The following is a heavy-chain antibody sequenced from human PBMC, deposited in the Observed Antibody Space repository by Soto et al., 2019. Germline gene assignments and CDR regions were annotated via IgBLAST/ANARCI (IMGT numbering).Heavy chain of an antibody. CDR1: GFTFSSYG. J-gene: IGHJ6*02. Sequence: QVQLVESGGGVVQPGRSLRLSCAASGFTFSSYGMHWVRQAPGKGLEWVAVISYDGSNKYYADSVKGRFTISRDNSKNTLYLHMNSLSAKDTAVYYCAKAMGGYYYDSSGYSSYYGMDVWGQGTTVTVSS. CDR3: AKAMGGYYYDSSGYSSYYGMDV. D-gene: IGHD3-22*01. CDR2: ISYDGSNK. V-gene: IGHV3-30*18.